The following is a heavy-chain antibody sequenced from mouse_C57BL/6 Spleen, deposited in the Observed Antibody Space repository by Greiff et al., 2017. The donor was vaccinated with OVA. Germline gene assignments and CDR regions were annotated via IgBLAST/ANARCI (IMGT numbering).Heavy chain of an antibody. Sequence: VQGVESGAELVRPGASVTLSCKASGYTFTDYEMHWVKQTPVHGLEWIGAIDPETGGTAYNQKFKGKAILTADKSSSTAYMELRSLTSEDSAVYYCTSITTVDYWGQGTTLTVSS. CDR2: IDPETGGT. V-gene: IGHV1-15*01. D-gene: IGHD1-1*01. CDR1: GYTFTDYE. J-gene: IGHJ2*01. CDR3: TSITTVDY.